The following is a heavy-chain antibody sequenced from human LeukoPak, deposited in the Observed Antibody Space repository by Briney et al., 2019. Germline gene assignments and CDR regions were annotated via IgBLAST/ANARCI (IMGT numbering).Heavy chain of an antibody. CDR3: ARAAMVNYFDY. V-gene: IGHV3-48*01. J-gene: IGHJ4*02. CDR2: ISSSSSTI. Sequence: GGSLRLSCAASGFTFSSYSMNWVRQAPGKGLEWVSYISSSSSTIYYADSVKGRFTISRDNAKNSLYLQMNSLRAEDTAVYYCARAAMVNYFDYWGQGTLVTVSS. CDR1: GFTFSSYS. D-gene: IGHD5-18*01.